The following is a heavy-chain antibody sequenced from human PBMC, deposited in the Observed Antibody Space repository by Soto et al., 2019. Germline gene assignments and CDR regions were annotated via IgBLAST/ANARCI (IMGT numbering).Heavy chain of an antibody. D-gene: IGHD6-13*01. CDR1: GGSISSSSYY. CDR3: ATLAAAGTSGLFDI. CDR2: IYYSGST. V-gene: IGHV4-39*01. J-gene: IGHJ3*02. Sequence: SETLSLTCTVSGGSISSSSYYWGWIRQPPGKGLEWIGSIYYSGSTYYNPSLKSRVTISVDTSKNQFSLKLSSVTAADTAVYYCATLAAAGTSGLFDIWGQGTMVTVSS.